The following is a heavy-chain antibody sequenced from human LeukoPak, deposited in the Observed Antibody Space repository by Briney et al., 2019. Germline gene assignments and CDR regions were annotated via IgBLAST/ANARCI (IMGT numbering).Heavy chain of an antibody. CDR3: ARDVPGPILPNIVANLHYYYYGMDV. D-gene: IGHD5-12*01. Sequence: GDSVKVSCKASGGTFSSYAISWVRQPPGQGLEWMGGIIPIFGTANYAQKFQGRVTITADESTSTAYMELSSLRSEDTAVYYCARDVPGPILPNIVANLHYYYYGMDVWGKGTTVTVSS. CDR1: GGTFSSYA. J-gene: IGHJ6*04. CDR2: IIPIFGTA. V-gene: IGHV1-69*13.